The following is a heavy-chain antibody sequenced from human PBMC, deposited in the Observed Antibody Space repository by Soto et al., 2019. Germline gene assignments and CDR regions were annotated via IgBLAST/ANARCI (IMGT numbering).Heavy chain of an antibody. Sequence: SETLSLTSTVSGGYINNYCWSWIRQPPGKGLEWIGYIYYSGSTNYNPSLKSRVTISVDTSKNQFSLKLSSVTAADTAVYYCARHISSGSHYYYGMDVWGQGTTVTVSS. J-gene: IGHJ6*02. CDR2: IYYSGST. CDR1: GGYINNYC. CDR3: ARHISSGSHYYYGMDV. V-gene: IGHV4-59*08. D-gene: IGHD3-10*01.